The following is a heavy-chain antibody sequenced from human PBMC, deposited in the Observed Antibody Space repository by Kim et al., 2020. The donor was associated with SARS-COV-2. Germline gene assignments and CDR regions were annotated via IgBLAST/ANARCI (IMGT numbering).Heavy chain of an antibody. J-gene: IGHJ4*02. V-gene: IGHV4-59*01. CDR3: ARAQAFGGVIVAFDY. D-gene: IGHD3-16*02. Sequence: PALKSRVTISVDTSKNQFSLKLSSVTAADTAVYYCARAQAFGGVIVAFDYWGQGTLVTVSS.